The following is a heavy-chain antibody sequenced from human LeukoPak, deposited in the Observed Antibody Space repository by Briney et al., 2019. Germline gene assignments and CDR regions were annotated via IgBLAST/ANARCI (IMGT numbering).Heavy chain of an antibody. J-gene: IGHJ3*02. D-gene: IGHD2-15*01. CDR2: IYYSGST. CDR1: GGSISSYY. Sequence: PSETLSLTCTVSGGSISSYYWTWIRQPPGKELEWIGYIYYSGSTYYNPSLKSRVTISVDTSKNQFSLKLSSVTAADTAVYYCARVFWDVVVVAATPGRAFDIWGQGTMVTVSS. CDR3: ARVFWDVVVVAATPGRAFDI. V-gene: IGHV4-59*08.